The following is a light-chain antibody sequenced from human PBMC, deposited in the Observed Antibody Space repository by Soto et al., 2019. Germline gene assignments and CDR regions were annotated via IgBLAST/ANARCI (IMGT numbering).Light chain of an antibody. CDR1: SSNIGGNS. J-gene: IGLJ1*01. Sequence: QSVLTQPPSVSAAQGERVTISCSRSSSNIGGNSVSWYQQLPGTAPKLLIYDDNKRPSGIPDRFSGSKSGTSATLGITGFQTGDEADYYCGSWDSSLSAYVFGTGTKVTVL. V-gene: IGLV1-51*01. CDR3: GSWDSSLSAYV. CDR2: DDN.